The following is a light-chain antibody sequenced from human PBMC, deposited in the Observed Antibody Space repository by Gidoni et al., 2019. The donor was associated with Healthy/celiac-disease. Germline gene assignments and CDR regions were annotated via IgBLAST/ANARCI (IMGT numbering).Light chain of an antibody. CDR1: QAIRSY. CDR3: QQLNSYQYT. Sequence: DIQLTQSPSFLSASVGDRVTITCRSSQAIRSYLAWDQQKPVKAPKLLIDAASTLQSEVPSRFGGSGSWTAFTLTIISLQPEDFATYYCQQLNSYQYTFGQGTKLEIK. CDR2: AAS. V-gene: IGKV1-9*01. J-gene: IGKJ2*01.